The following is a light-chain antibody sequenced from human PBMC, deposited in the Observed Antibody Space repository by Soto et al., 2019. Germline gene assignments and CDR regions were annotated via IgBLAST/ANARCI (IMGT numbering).Light chain of an antibody. V-gene: IGKV3-15*01. Sequence: EIVMTQSPATLSVSPGERATLSCRASQNVSSNLAWYQQKPGQAPRLLIYGASTRATGLPARFSGSGSGREFTLTISSLHSEDFAVYCCQQYNNWPLTFGPGTKVDFK. CDR2: GAS. J-gene: IGKJ3*01. CDR3: QQYNNWPLT. CDR1: QNVSSN.